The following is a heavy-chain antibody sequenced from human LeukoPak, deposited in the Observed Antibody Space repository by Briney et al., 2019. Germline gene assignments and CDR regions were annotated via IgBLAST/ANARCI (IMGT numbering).Heavy chain of an antibody. J-gene: IGHJ6*02. Sequence: ASETLSLTCAVYGGPFSGYYWSWIRQPPGKGLEWIGEINHSGSTNYNPSLKSRVTISVDTSKNQFSLKLSSVTAADTAVYYCARGTTMPYYYYYYGVDVWGQGTTVTVSS. CDR2: INHSGST. D-gene: IGHD5-12*01. V-gene: IGHV4-34*01. CDR1: GGPFSGYY. CDR3: ARGTTMPYYYYYYGVDV.